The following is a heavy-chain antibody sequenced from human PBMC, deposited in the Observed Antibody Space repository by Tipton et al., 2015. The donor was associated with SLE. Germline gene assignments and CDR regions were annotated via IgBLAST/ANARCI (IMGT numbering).Heavy chain of an antibody. J-gene: IGHJ4*02. CDR2: IYYSGYT. D-gene: IGHD1-20*01. CDR1: GASIDNDY. V-gene: IGHV4-59*01. Sequence: TLSLTCTVSGASIDNDYWNWFRQPPGKGPEWIGHIYYSGYTNYNPSLRGRVTISKDMSNNHISLKLTSVTTADTAIYYCATGWLNWNDIVDDWSQGTLVTVSS. CDR3: ATGWLNWNDIVDD.